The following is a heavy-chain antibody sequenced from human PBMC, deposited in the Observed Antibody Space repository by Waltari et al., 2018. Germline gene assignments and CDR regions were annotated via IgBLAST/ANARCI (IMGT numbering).Heavy chain of an antibody. CDR3: ARKPYYYGSGSYYGY. CDR1: GGSCSGYY. CDR2: INHSGST. D-gene: IGHD3-10*01. V-gene: IGHV4-34*01. J-gene: IGHJ4*02. Sequence: QVQLPQWGAGLLKPSETLSLTCAVYGGSCSGYYWSWICQPPGKGLEWIGEINHSGSTNYNPSLKSRVTISVDTSKNQFSLKLSSVTAADTAVYYCARKPYYYGSGSYYGYWGQGTLVTVSS.